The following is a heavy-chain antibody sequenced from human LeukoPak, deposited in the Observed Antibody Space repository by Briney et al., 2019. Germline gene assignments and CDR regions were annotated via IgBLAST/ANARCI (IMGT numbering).Heavy chain of an antibody. CDR2: ISSSGSTI. J-gene: IGHJ6*03. V-gene: IGHV3-11*01. CDR3: ARDPPPYYYYMDV. Sequence: PGGSLRLSCAASGFTFSDYYMSWIRQAPGKGLEWVSYISSSGSTIYYADSVKGRFTISRDNAKNSLYLQMNSLRAEDTAVYYCARDPPPYYYYMDVWGKGTTVTVSS. CDR1: GFTFSDYY.